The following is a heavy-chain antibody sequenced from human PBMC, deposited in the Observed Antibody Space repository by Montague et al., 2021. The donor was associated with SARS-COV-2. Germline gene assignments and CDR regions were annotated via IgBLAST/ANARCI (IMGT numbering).Heavy chain of an antibody. D-gene: IGHD2-2*01. CDR1: GGSISSGGCY. CDR2: IYYSGST. Sequence: NLSLTCTVSGGSISSGGCYWSWIRQHPGKGLEWIGYIYYSGSTYYNPSLKSRVTISVDTSKNQFSLKLSSVTAADTAVYYCATESLGYCSSTSCYGPHYGMDVWGQGTTVTVSS. CDR3: ATESLGYCSSTSCYGPHYGMDV. V-gene: IGHV4-31*03. J-gene: IGHJ6*02.